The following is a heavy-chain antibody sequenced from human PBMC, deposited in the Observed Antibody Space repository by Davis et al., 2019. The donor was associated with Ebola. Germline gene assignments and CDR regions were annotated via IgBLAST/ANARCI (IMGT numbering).Heavy chain of an antibody. V-gene: IGHV1-18*01. Sequence: AASVKVSCKASGGTFSSYTISWVRQAPGQGLEWMGWISAYNGNTNYAQKLQGRVTMTTDTSTSTAYMELRSLRSDDTAVYYCARESEQLALDYWGHGTLVTVSS. D-gene: IGHD6-6*01. CDR3: ARESEQLALDY. CDR1: GGTFSSYT. CDR2: ISAYNGNT. J-gene: IGHJ4*01.